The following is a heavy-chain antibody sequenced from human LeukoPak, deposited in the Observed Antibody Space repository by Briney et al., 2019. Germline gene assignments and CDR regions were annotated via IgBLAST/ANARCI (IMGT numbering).Heavy chain of an antibody. Sequence: PGGSLRLSCAASGFTFSSYAMHWVRQAPGKGLEWVAVISYDGSNKYYADSVKGRFTISRDNSKNTLYLQMNSLRAEDTAVYYCARNPDSIGRYFDYWGQGTLVTVSS. CDR2: ISYDGSNK. CDR1: GFTFSSYA. CDR3: ARNPDSIGRYFDY. V-gene: IGHV3-30-3*01. D-gene: IGHD2/OR15-2a*01. J-gene: IGHJ4*02.